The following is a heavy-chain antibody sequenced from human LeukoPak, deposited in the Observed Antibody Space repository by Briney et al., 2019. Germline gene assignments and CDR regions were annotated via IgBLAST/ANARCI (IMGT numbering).Heavy chain of an antibody. Sequence: ASVKVSCKASGYSFTNYAMNWVRQAPGQGLEWMGWISAYNGNTNYAQKLQGRVTMTTDTSTSTAYMELRSLRSDDTAVYYCARDRLEMATNLPAFDAFDIWGQGTMVTVSS. CDR1: GYSFTNYA. CDR2: ISAYNGNT. J-gene: IGHJ3*02. V-gene: IGHV1-18*01. CDR3: ARDRLEMATNLPAFDAFDI. D-gene: IGHD5-24*01.